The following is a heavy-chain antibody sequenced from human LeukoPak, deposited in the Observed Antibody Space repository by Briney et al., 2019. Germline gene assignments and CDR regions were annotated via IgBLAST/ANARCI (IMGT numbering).Heavy chain of an antibody. J-gene: IGHJ5*02. CDR3: AREFMGFDP. V-gene: IGHV3-30*04. CDR2: ISYDGSNK. Sequence: GGSLRLSCAASGFTFSSYAMHWVRQAPGKGLEWVAVISYDGSNKYYADSVKGRFTISRDNSKNTLYLQMNSLRAEDTAVYYCAREFMGFDPWGQGTLVTVSS. CDR1: GFTFSSYA. D-gene: IGHD3-10*01.